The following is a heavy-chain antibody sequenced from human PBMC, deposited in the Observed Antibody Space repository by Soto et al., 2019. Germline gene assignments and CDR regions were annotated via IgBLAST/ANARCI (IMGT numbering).Heavy chain of an antibody. CDR2: INAGNGNT. D-gene: IGHD5-18*01. Sequence: QVQLVQSGAEVKKPGASVKVCCKASGYTFTSYAMHWVRQAPGQRLEWMGWINAGNGNTKYSQKFQGRVTITRDTSASTAYMELSSLRSEDTAVYYCARDPGYSYGYNWGQGTLVTVSS. CDR3: ARDPGYSYGYN. CDR1: GYTFTSYA. V-gene: IGHV1-3*01. J-gene: IGHJ4*02.